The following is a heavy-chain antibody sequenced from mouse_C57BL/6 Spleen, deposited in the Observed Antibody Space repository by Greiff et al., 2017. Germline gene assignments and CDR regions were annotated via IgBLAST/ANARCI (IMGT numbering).Heavy chain of an antibody. Sequence: VQLKQSEGGLVQPGSSMKLSCTASGFTFSDYYMAWVRQVPEKGLEWVANINYDGSSTYYLDSLKSRFIISRDNAKNILYLQMSSLKSEDTATYYCAREGIYDGYHYAMDYWGQGTSVTVSS. J-gene: IGHJ4*01. CDR2: INYDGSST. CDR1: GFTFSDYY. V-gene: IGHV5-16*01. D-gene: IGHD2-3*01. CDR3: AREGIYDGYHYAMDY.